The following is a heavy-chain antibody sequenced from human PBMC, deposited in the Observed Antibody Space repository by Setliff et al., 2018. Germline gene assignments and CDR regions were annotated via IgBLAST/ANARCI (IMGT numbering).Heavy chain of an antibody. CDR3: ARDADYYDTAENPIFDY. V-gene: IGHV1-18*01. Sequence: ASVKVSCKASAHIFKSYGISWVRQAPGQGLEWVGWISSYNDVTSYAQRFQGRVTITTDTSTNTAYMEVRSLRSDDTAMYHCARDADYYDTAENPIFDYWGQGTLVTVSS. D-gene: IGHD3-22*01. CDR2: ISSYNDVT. J-gene: IGHJ4*02. CDR1: AHIFKSYG.